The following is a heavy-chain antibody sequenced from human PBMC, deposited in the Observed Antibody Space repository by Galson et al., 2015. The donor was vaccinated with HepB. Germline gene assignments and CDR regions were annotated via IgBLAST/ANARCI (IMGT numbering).Heavy chain of an antibody. CDR2: IYYSGST. CDR3: ARLQEDDRPYYFDY. D-gene: IGHD2-15*01. Sequence: SEPLSLTCTVSGGSISSYYWSWIRQPPGKGLEWIGYIYYSGSTNYNPSLKSRVTISVDTSKNQFSLKLSSVTAADTPVYYCARLQEDDRPYYFDYWGQGTLVTVSS. V-gene: IGHV4-59*08. J-gene: IGHJ4*02. CDR1: GGSISSYY.